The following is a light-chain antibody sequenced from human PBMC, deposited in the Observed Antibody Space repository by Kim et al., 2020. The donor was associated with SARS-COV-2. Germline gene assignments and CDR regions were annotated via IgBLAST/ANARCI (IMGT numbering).Light chain of an antibody. CDR2: RDT. CDR3: SARDDRLSNVV. V-gene: IGLV1-47*01. Sequence: ELTQPPSASGTPGQRVTISCSGSSSDIGNNYVYWYQQLQGTAPKLLIYRDTQRPSGVPDRFSGSKSGTSASLAISGLRSEDEADYYCSARDDRLSNVVFGGGTKLTVL. J-gene: IGLJ2*01. CDR1: SSDIGNNY.